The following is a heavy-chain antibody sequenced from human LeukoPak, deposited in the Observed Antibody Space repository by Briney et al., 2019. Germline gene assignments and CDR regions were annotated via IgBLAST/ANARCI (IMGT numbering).Heavy chain of an antibody. Sequence: EASETLSLTCTVSGGSISGYYWGWIRQPPGKGLEWVGQIYYRETPNYNPSLKSRVTISIDTSKNQFSLKLNSVTAADTAVYYCAAESERWLLRSWGQGTLVTVSS. J-gene: IGHJ4*02. CDR1: GGSISGYY. V-gene: IGHV4-59*03. CDR2: IYYRETP. D-gene: IGHD6-19*01. CDR3: AAESERWLLRS.